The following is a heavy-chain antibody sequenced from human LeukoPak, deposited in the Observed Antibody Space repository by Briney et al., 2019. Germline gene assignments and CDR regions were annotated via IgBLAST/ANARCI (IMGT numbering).Heavy chain of an antibody. CDR2: IKQDGSEK. CDR3: ARGLAEFDY. CDR1: GFTFSSYW. Sequence: GGSLRLSCAAPGFTFSSYWMSWVRQAPGKGLEWVANIKQDGSEKYYVDSVKGRFTISRDNAKNSLYLQMNSLRAEDTAVYYCARGLAEFDYWGQGTLVTVSS. V-gene: IGHV3-7*01. D-gene: IGHD3-16*01. J-gene: IGHJ4*02.